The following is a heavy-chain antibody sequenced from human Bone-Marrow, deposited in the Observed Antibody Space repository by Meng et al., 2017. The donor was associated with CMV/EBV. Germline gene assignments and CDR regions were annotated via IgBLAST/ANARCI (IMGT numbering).Heavy chain of an antibody. Sequence: ASVKVSCKASGYTFTSYYMHWVRQAPGQGLEWMGIINPSGGSTSYAQKFQGRVTMTRDTSTSTVYMELSSLRSEDTAVYYCARAVGVVVAATQRWLGYWGQGTLVTGSS. V-gene: IGHV1-46*01. CDR3: ARAVGVVVAATQRWLGY. D-gene: IGHD2-15*01. CDR2: INPSGGST. J-gene: IGHJ4*02. CDR1: GYTFTSYY.